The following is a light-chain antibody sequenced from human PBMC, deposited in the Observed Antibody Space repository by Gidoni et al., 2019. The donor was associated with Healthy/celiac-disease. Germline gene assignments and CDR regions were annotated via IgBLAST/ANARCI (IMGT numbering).Light chain of an antibody. CDR2: AAS. J-gene: IGKJ3*01. Sequence: DIQLTQSPSSLSASVGDRVTITCRASQGISNYLAWYQQKPGKFPKLLIYAASTLQSGVPSRFSCSGAGTDFTLTISSLQPEDVATYYCQKYNSALGVTFGPGTKVDIK. V-gene: IGKV1-27*01. CDR3: QKYNSALGVT. CDR1: QGISNY.